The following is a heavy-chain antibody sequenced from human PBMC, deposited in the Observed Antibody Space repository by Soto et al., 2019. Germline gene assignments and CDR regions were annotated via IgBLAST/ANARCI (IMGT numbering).Heavy chain of an antibody. CDR3: ARRGGITGDGVWFDP. CDR2: IYHSGST. V-gene: IGHV4-30-2*01. Sequence: SETLSLTCAVSGGSISSGGYSWSWIRQPPGKGLEWIGYIYHSGSTYYNPSLKSRVTISVDRSKNQFSLKLSSVTAADTAVYYCARRGGITGDGVWFDPWGQGTLVTVSS. CDR1: GGSISSGGYS. D-gene: IGHD7-27*01. J-gene: IGHJ5*02.